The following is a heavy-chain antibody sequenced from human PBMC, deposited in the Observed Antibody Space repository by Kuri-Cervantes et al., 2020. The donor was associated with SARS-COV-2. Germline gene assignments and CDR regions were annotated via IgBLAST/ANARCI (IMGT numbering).Heavy chain of an antibody. D-gene: IGHD3-3*01. V-gene: IGHV4-34*01. CDR3: ARGCNRFTIFGVVNIPAAENWFDP. CDR2: ISHSGST. Sequence: ESLKISCAVSGGSFSGYYWSWIRQSPGKGLEWIGEISHSGSTNYNSSLKSRVTISIDTSKNQFSLRLSSVTAADTAVYFCARGCNRFTIFGVVNIPAAENWFDPWGQGTLVTVSS. CDR1: GGSFSGYY. J-gene: IGHJ5*02.